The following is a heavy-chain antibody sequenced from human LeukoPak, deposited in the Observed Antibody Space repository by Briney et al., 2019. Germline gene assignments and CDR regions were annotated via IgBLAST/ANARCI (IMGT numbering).Heavy chain of an antibody. CDR1: GYTFTSYG. J-gene: IGHJ5*02. CDR3: ARDSGYCSGGSCYNWFDP. Sequence: GASVKVSCKASGYTFTSYGISWVRQAPGQGLEWMGGIIPIFGTANYAQKFQGRVTITADESTSTAYMELSSLRSEDTAVYYCARDSGYCSGGSCYNWFDPWGQGTLVTVSS. CDR2: IIPIFGTA. V-gene: IGHV1-69*13. D-gene: IGHD2-15*01.